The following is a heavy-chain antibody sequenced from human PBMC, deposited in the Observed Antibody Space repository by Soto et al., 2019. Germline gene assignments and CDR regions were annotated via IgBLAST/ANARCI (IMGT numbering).Heavy chain of an antibody. V-gene: IGHV1-18*01. CDR1: GYTFTSYV. Sequence: ASVKVSRKASGYTFTSYVISWVRQAPGQGLEWMGWISAYNGNTNYAQKLQGRVTMTTDTSTSTAYMELRSLRSDDTAVYYCARDPVKWELLPYGMDVWGQGTTVTVSS. J-gene: IGHJ6*02. D-gene: IGHD1-26*01. CDR2: ISAYNGNT. CDR3: ARDPVKWELLPYGMDV.